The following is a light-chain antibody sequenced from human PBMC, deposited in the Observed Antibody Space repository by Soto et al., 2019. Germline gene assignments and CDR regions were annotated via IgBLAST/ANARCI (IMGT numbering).Light chain of an antibody. CDR2: EAS. CDR1: QSVSTY. V-gene: IGKV3-11*01. Sequence: EIVLTQSPATLSLSPGERATLSCRASQSVSTYLAWHQQKPGQAPRLLIYEASNRATGIPARFSGSGSGTDFTLTISSLEPEDFAVYYCQQRSNWLRTFGQGTKVDIK. CDR3: QQRSNWLRT. J-gene: IGKJ1*01.